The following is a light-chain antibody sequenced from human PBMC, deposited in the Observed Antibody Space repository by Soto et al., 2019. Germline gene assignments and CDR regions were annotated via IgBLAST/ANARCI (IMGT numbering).Light chain of an antibody. CDR2: DAS. V-gene: IGKV3-11*01. CDR3: QQRSNWPLIN. CDR1: QSVSSY. J-gene: IGKJ4*01. Sequence: EIVLTQSPAPLSLSPGARATLSCRASQSVSSYLAWYQQKPGKAPRLLLYDASNRATGVPARFSGSGSGTDFTHTISSLEPEDFAVYYGQQRSNWPLINFGGGTKVVIK.